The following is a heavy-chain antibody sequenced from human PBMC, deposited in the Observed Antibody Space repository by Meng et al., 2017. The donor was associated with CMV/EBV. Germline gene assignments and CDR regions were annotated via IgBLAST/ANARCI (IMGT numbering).Heavy chain of an antibody. J-gene: IGHJ2*01. CDR3: ARGKYYDFWSGYYSSYWYFDL. Sequence: TSYDINWVRQANGQGLEWMGWMNPNSGNTGYAQKFQGRVTMTRNTSISTAYMELSSLRSEDTAVYYCARGKYYDFWSGYYSSYWYFDLWGRGTLVTVSS. CDR2: MNPNSGNT. D-gene: IGHD3-3*01. CDR1: TSYD. V-gene: IGHV1-8*01.